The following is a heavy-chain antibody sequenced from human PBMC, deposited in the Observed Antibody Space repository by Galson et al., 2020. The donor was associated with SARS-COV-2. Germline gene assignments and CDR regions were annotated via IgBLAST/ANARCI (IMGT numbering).Heavy chain of an antibody. D-gene: IGHD6-19*01. J-gene: IGHJ4*02. CDR3: AHRGSSGWWGDYFDY. CDR2: IYWDDDK. CDR1: GFSLSTSGVG. Sequence: SGPTLVKPTQTLTLTCTFSGFSLSTSGVGVGWIRQPPGKALEWLALIYWDDDKRYSPSLKSRLTITKDTSKNQVVLTMTNMDPVATAAYYCAHRGSSGWWGDYFDYWGQGTLVTVSS. V-gene: IGHV2-5*02.